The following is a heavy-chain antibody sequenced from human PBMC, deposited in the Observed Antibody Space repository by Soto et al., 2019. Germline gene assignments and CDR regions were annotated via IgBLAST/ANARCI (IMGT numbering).Heavy chain of an antibody. CDR1: GFTFSSYA. J-gene: IGHJ4*02. CDR2: ISGSGGST. Sequence: TGGSLRLSCAASGFTFSSYAMSWVRQAPGKGLEWVSAISGSGGSTYYADSVKGRFTISRDNSKNTLYLQMNSLRAEDTAVYYCAKGLRLRAAGTLVDYWGQGTLVTVSS. D-gene: IGHD6-13*01. V-gene: IGHV3-23*01. CDR3: AKGLRLRAAGTLVDY.